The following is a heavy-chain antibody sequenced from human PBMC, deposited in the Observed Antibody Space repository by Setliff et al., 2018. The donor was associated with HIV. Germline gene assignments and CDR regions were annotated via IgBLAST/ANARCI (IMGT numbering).Heavy chain of an antibody. CDR3: VRPRGDYGDDGMFFDY. D-gene: IGHD4-17*01. V-gene: IGHV4-39*01. CDR2: IFHTGYS. CDR1: LGSISSSYSHY. Sequence: PSETLSLTCTVSLGSISSSYSHYWAWIRQPPGKGLEWIGHIFHTGYSIYSPSLKSRVTMSVDTSKNEFSLKMTSVTAADTAVYYCVRPRGDYGDDGMFFDYWGQGTLVTVSS. J-gene: IGHJ4*02.